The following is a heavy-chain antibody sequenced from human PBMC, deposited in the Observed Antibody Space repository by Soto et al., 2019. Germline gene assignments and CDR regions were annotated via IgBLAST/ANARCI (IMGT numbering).Heavy chain of an antibody. CDR3: AKNLGYCANGVCYGYMDV. D-gene: IGHD2-8*01. CDR1: GFTFSSNA. J-gene: IGHJ6*04. CDR2: ITNSGGST. Sequence: GESLKISCAASGFTFSSNAMSWARQAAGKGLEWVSTITNSGGSTYYADSVKGRFTISRDNSENMLYLQMSGLRAEDTAVYYCAKNLGYCANGVCYGYMDVWGKGTTVTVSS. V-gene: IGHV3-23*01.